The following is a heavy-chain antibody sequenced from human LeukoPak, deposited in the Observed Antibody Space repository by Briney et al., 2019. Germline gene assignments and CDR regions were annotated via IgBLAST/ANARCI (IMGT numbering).Heavy chain of an antibody. CDR2: IWYDGSNK. CDR3: AKQRETIFGVVGYYMDV. Sequence: PGGSLRLSCAASGFTFSSYGMHWARQAPGKGLEWVAVIWYDGSNKYYADSVKGRITISRDNSKNTLYLQMNSLRAEDTAVYYCAKQRETIFGVVGYYMDVWGKGTTVTVSS. V-gene: IGHV3-33*06. J-gene: IGHJ6*03. CDR1: GFTFSSYG. D-gene: IGHD3-3*01.